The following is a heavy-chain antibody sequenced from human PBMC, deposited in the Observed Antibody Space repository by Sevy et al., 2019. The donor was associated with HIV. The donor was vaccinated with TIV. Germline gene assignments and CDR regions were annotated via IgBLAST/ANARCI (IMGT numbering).Heavy chain of an antibody. CDR3: ARTRWSSTSCRYYYYGMDV. Sequence: GGSLRLSCAASGFTFSSYWMSWVRQAPGKGLEWVANIKQDGSVKYYVDSVKGRFTISSDNAKNSPYVQMNSLRAEDTGAYYGARTRWSSTSCRYYYYGMDVWGQGTTVTVSS. CDR1: GFTFSSYW. J-gene: IGHJ6*02. D-gene: IGHD2-2*01. CDR2: IKQDGSVK. V-gene: IGHV3-7*01.